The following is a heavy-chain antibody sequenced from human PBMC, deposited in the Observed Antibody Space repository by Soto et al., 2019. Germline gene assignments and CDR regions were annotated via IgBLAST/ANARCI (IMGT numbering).Heavy chain of an antibody. CDR3: AKDLDYSYGYDYFDY. D-gene: IGHD5-18*01. CDR1: GFTFSSYG. V-gene: IGHV3-30*18. CDR2: ISYDGSNK. Sequence: QVQLVESGGGVVQPGRSLRLSCAASGFTFSSYGMHWVRQAPGKGLEWVAVISYDGSNKYYADSVKGRFTISRDNSKNTLYLQMNSLRAEDTAVYYCAKDLDYSYGYDYFDYWGQGTLVTVSS. J-gene: IGHJ4*02.